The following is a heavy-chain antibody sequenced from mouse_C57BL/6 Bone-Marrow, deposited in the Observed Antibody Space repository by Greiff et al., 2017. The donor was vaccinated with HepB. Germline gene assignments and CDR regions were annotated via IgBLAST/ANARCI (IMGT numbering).Heavy chain of an antibody. CDR3: ARSYGSSYPRYFDV. CDR1: GYSITSGYY. CDR2: ISYDGSN. J-gene: IGHJ1*03. D-gene: IGHD1-1*01. Sequence: EVKLMESGPGLVKPSQSLSLTCSVTGYSITSGYYWNWIRQFPGNKLEWMGYISYDGSNNYNPSLKNRISITRDTSKNQFFLKLNSVTTEDTATYYCARSYGSSYPRYFDVWGTGTTVTVSS. V-gene: IGHV3-6*01.